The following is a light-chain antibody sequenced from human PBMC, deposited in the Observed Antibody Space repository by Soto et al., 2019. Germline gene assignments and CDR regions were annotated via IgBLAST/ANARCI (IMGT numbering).Light chain of an antibody. Sequence: QSALTQPRSVSGSPGQSVTISCTGTSSDVGEYDYVSWYQHHPGTASKLMIYDVSRRPSGVPDRFSGSKSGSTASLTISGLQAEDEADYYCCSYAGSRVFGGGTKLTVL. J-gene: IGLJ3*02. CDR3: CSYAGSRV. V-gene: IGLV2-11*01. CDR1: SSDVGEYDY. CDR2: DVS.